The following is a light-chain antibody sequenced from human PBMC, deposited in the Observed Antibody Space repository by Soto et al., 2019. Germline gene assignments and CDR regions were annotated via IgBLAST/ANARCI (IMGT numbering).Light chain of an antibody. J-gene: IGLJ2*01. V-gene: IGLV2-8*01. CDR3: SSYAGSNNIMV. CDR2: EVN. CDR1: SSDVGGYNF. Sequence: QSALTQPPSASGSPGQSVTISCTGTSSDVGGYNFVSWYLQHPGKAPKLMIYEVNKRPSGVPDRFSGSKSGNTASLTVSGLHADDEADYYCSSYAGSNNIMVFGGWTKLTV.